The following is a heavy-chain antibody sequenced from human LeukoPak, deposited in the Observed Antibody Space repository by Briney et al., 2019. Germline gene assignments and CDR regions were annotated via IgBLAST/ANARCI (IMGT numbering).Heavy chain of an antibody. CDR3: AKDVWWSVS. Sequence: GGSPRLSCAASGFTLSNHAMTWVRQAPGKGLEWVAAISASGDDTFYADSVKGRFTISRDNSKNILYLQMNSLRAEDTAMYFCAKDVWWSVSWGQGTPVTVSS. D-gene: IGHD2-8*02. J-gene: IGHJ5*02. CDR1: GFTLSNHA. V-gene: IGHV3-23*01. CDR2: ISASGDDT.